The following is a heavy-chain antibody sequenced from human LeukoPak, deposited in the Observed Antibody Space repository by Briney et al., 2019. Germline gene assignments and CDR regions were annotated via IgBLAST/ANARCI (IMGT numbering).Heavy chain of an antibody. D-gene: IGHD3-10*01. CDR3: ARKGRYYGSGSPNWFDP. CDR1: GFAFSDYY. CDR2: ISISGSDT. J-gene: IGHJ5*02. V-gene: IGHV3-11*04. Sequence: GGSLRLSCAASGFAFSDYYMSWIRQAPGKGLDWLSYISISGSDTFYADSVSGRFTISRDNAKNSLYLQMNSLRVEDTAVYYCARKGRYYGSGSPNWFDPWGQGTLVTVSS.